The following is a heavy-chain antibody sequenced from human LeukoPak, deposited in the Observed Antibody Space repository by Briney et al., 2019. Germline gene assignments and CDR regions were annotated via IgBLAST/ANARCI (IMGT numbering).Heavy chain of an antibody. CDR2: ISGSGGST. CDR3: ARDLRDDSSGGTDDASDI. D-gene: IGHD3-22*01. J-gene: IGHJ3*02. CDR1: GFTFSSYS. V-gene: IGHV3-21*01. Sequence: PGGSLRLSCAASGFTFSSYSMNWVRQAPGKGLEWVSVISGSGGSTYYADSVKGRFTISRDNAKNSLYLQMNSLRAEDTAVYYCARDLRDDSSGGTDDASDIWGQGTMVTVSS.